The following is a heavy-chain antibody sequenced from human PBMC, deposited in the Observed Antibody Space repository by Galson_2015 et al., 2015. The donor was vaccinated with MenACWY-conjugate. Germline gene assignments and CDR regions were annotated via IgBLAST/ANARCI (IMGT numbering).Heavy chain of an antibody. J-gene: IGHJ5*01. Sequence: SLRLSCAASGFTFINSAMSWVRQAPGKGLEWVSGISGNGVATCYADSVKGRFTISRDNSKDTLYLQMSSLRADDTAIYYCAKGRLNWNYGGFLDSWGQGSLVTVPS. D-gene: IGHD4-23*01. CDR3: AKGRLNWNYGGFLDS. V-gene: IGHV3-23*01. CDR1: GFTFINSA. CDR2: ISGNGVAT.